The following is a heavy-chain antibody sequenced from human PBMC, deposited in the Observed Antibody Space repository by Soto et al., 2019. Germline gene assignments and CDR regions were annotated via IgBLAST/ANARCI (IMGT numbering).Heavy chain of an antibody. J-gene: IGHJ5*02. CDR2: INHSGST. CDR1: GGSFSGYY. V-gene: IGHV4-34*01. D-gene: IGHD1-26*01. CDR3: ARGIVGANWFDP. Sequence: SEILSLTCAVYGGSFSGYYWSWIRQPPGKGLEWIGEINHSGSTNYNPSLKSRVTISVDTSKNQFSLKLSSVTAADTAVYYCARGIVGANWFDPWGQGTLVTVSS.